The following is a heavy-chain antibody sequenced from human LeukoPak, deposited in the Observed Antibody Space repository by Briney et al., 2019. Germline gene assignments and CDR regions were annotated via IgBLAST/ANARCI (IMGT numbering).Heavy chain of an antibody. CDR1: GASISSSNYW. D-gene: IGHD1-26*01. CDR3: VRDVGSAITES. CDR2: VRRSGSQ. J-gene: IGHJ5*02. V-gene: IGHV4-39*07. Sequence: SETLSLTCSVSGASISSSNYWWGWIRQPPGKGLEWIGNVRRSGSQSSDPSLKSRVTLSVDLSRNQFSLQLTSVTAADTAVYYCVRDVGSAITESWGQGTLVTVSS.